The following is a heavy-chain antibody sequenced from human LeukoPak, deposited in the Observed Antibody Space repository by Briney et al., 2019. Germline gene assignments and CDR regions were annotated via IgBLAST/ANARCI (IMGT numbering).Heavy chain of an antibody. D-gene: IGHD2-15*01. CDR2: IYYSGST. V-gene: IGHV4-59*08. Sequence: PSETLSLTCTVSGGSISSYYWSWIRQPPGKGLEWIGYIYYSGSTNYNPSLKSRVTISVDTSKNQFSLKLSSVTAADTAVYYCASGYCSGGSCYSDYWGQGTLVTVSS. J-gene: IGHJ4*02. CDR3: ASGYCSGGSCYSDY. CDR1: GGSISSYY.